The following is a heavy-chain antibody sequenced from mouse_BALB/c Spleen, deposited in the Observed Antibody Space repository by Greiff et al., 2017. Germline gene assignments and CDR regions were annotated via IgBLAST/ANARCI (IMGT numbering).Heavy chain of an antibody. CDR2: ISYSGST. CDR3: ARGEVRYAMDY. J-gene: IGHJ4*01. V-gene: IGHV3-2*02. Sequence: EVKLQESGPGLVKPSQSLSLTCTVTGYSITSDYAWNWIRQFPGNKLEWMGYISYSGSTSYNPSLKSRISITRDTSKNQFFLQLNSVTTEDTATYYCARGEVRYAMDYWGQGTSVTVSS. CDR1: GYSITSDYA. D-gene: IGHD2-14*01.